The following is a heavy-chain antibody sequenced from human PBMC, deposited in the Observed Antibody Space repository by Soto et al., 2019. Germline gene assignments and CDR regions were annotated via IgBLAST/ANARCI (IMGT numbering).Heavy chain of an antibody. CDR3: AKVAAQNSIFGVATSFDY. CDR1: GFTFSSYA. Sequence: GGSLRLSCAASGFTFSSYAMSWVRQAPGKGLEWVSSISRNGDIIYYADAVRGRFTFSRDNSKNTLFLQMNSLRVDDTASYFCAKVAAQNSIFGVATSFDYWGQGTLVTVSS. V-gene: IGHV3-23*01. D-gene: IGHD3-3*01. CDR2: ISRNGDII. J-gene: IGHJ4*02.